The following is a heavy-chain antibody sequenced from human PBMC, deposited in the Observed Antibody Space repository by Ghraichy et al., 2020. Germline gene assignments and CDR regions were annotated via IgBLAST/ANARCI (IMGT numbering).Heavy chain of an antibody. CDR1: GFTFSSYA. CDR2: ISGSGGST. J-gene: IGHJ4*02. CDR3: AKQGQYSYGYFDY. D-gene: IGHD5-18*01. V-gene: IGHV3-23*01. Sequence: GGSLRLSCAASGFTFSSYAMSWVRQAPGKGLEWVSGISGSGGSTNYADSVKGRFSISRDNSKNTLYQQMNSLRAEDTAVYYCAKQGQYSYGYFDYWGQGTLVTVSS.